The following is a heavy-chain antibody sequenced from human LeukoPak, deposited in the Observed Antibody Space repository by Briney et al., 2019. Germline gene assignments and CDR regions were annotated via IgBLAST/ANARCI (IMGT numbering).Heavy chain of an antibody. CDR3: ARGFYQLLFRTDYYYMDV. CDR2: INPNSGGT. V-gene: IGHV1-2*02. CDR1: GYTFTGYY. J-gene: IGHJ6*03. D-gene: IGHD2-2*01. Sequence: AASVKVSCKASGYTFTGYYMHWVRQAPGQGLEWMGWINPNSGGTNYAQKFQGRVTMTRDTSISTAYMELSRLRSDDTAVYYCARGFYQLLFRTDYYYMDVWGKGTTVTVSS.